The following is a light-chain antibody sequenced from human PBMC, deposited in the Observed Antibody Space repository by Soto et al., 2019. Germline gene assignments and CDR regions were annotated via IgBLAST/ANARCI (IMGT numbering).Light chain of an antibody. CDR3: SSYKSSSRNF. Sequence: QSVLTQPASVSGSPGQSSTISCTGTSSDVGGYNYVSWYQQHPGKAPKLMIYDVSNRPSGVSNRFSGSKSGNTASLTISGLQAEDEADYYCSSYKSSSRNFFGMGTRVT. CDR1: SSDVGGYNY. CDR2: DVS. J-gene: IGLJ1*01. V-gene: IGLV2-14*01.